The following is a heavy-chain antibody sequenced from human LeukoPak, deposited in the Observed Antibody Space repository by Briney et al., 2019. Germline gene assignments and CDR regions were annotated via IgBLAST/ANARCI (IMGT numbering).Heavy chain of an antibody. CDR2: ISSKTAGGTA. Sequence: GGSLRLSCAASGFTFNNAWMNWVRQPPGKGLEWVGRISSKTAGGTADYAAPVKGRFSISRDDSKSMLYLQMNSLKTEDTAVYYCTTDPDDSSGFDYDIWGQGTMVTVSS. V-gene: IGHV3-15*07. CDR1: GFTFNNAW. CDR3: TTDPDDSSGFDYDI. D-gene: IGHD3-22*01. J-gene: IGHJ3*02.